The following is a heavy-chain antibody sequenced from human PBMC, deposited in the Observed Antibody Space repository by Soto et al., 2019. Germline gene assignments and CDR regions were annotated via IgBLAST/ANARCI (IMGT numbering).Heavy chain of an antibody. V-gene: IGHV3-30-3*01. D-gene: IGHD3-10*01. CDR3: ATEALSLITVVAPTFGY. CDR1: GFAFSSYA. CDR2: ISYDTTKE. Sequence: GGSLRLSCAVSGFAFSSYAMHWVRQAPGQGLEWVSTISYDTTKEYYADSVKGQFTISRDNSKSMVFLQMRSLRPDDKAVFYCATEALSLITVVAPTFGYWGKGMLATVPS. J-gene: IGHJ1*01.